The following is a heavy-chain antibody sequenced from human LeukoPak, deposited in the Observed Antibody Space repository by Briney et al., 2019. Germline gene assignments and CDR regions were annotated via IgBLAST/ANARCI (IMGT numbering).Heavy chain of an antibody. J-gene: IGHJ4*02. CDR3: ARDAREFSKLDPLGPLNY. D-gene: IGHD1-1*01. CDR1: GGTFSSYA. V-gene: IGHV1-69*04. Sequence: GASVKVSCKASGGTFSSYAISWVRQAPGQGLEWMGRIIPILGIANYAQKFQGRVTITADKSTSTAYMELSSLRSEDTAVYYCARDAREFSKLDPLGPLNYWGQGTLVTVSS. CDR2: IIPILGIA.